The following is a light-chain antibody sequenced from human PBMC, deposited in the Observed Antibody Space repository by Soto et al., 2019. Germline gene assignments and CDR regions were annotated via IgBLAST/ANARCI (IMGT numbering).Light chain of an antibody. J-gene: IGKJ1*01. CDR3: QQFKSGTWT. CDR1: QNIEGW. V-gene: IGKV1-5*01. CDR2: DVS. Sequence: IQMTQYPSSLSASVGDRVTITCRASQNIEGWLAWYQQKPGKAPKLLLYDVSSLESGVPSRFSGSGSGTEFILTINGMQPDDFASDFCQQFKSGTWTFGQGTKV.